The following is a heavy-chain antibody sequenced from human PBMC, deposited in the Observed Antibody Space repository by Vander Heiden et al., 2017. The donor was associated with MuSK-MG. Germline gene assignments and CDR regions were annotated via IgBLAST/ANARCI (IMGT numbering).Heavy chain of an antibody. CDR1: GGPFSSYA. Sequence: QVQLVQSGAEVKKPGSSVKVSCKASGGPFSSYAISWVRQAPGQGLEWMGGIIPIFGTANYAQKFQGRVTITADESTSTAYMELSSLRSEDTAVYYCARGIPTMVRGEDYFDYWGQGTLVTVSS. V-gene: IGHV1-69*01. CDR2: IIPIFGTA. D-gene: IGHD3-10*01. CDR3: ARGIPTMVRGEDYFDY. J-gene: IGHJ4*02.